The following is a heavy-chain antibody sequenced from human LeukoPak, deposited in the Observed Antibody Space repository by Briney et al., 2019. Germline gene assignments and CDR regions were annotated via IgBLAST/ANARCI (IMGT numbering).Heavy chain of an antibody. CDR3: ARDRSYSIPD. CDR2: ISSSSSTV. V-gene: IGHV3-48*04. Sequence: GGSLRLSCAASGFTFSTYSMNWVRQAPGKGLEWVSYISSSSSTVYYADSVKGRFTISRDNAKKSLYLQMNSLRVEDTAVYYCARDRSYSIPDWGQGTLVTVSS. CDR1: GFTFSTYS. J-gene: IGHJ4*02. D-gene: IGHD2-2*02.